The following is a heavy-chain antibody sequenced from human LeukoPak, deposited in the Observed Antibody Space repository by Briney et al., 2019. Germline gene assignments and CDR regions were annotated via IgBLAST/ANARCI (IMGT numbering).Heavy chain of an antibody. CDR3: LRDLTYGGILSPDC. Sequence: GSVKVSCKASGGTFSSYAISWVRQAPGQGLEWMGWINPNNGGTTYAQKFQGRVTMTRDTSISTAYMELGRLTSDDTAMYFCLRDLTYGGILSPDCWGQGSLVTVSS. CDR2: INPNNGGT. CDR1: GGTFSSYA. J-gene: IGHJ4*02. D-gene: IGHD4/OR15-4a*01. V-gene: IGHV1-2*02.